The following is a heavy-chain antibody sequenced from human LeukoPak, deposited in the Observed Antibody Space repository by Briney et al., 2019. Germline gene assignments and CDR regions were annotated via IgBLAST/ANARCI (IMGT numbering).Heavy chain of an antibody. Sequence: KTSETLSLTCTVSGGSISSSGYYWTWIRQHPGKGLEWLGYIFYSGSTYYNPSLKGRFTISLDTSKNQLSLKLSSVTAADAAVYYCARGTYYSSSGSYYNLDQWGQGTLVTVSS. CDR2: IFYSGST. CDR1: GGSISSSGYY. D-gene: IGHD3-10*01. V-gene: IGHV4-31*03. CDR3: ARGTYYSSSGSYYNLDQ. J-gene: IGHJ4*02.